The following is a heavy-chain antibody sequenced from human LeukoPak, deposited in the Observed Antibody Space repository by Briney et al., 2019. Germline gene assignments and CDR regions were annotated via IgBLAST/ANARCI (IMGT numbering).Heavy chain of an antibody. CDR2: IWYDGTNK. D-gene: IGHD1-26*01. Sequence: GRCLSPSWAPAAPSLTTSGIGCVSHAPSEWREWGAVIWYDGTNKSHADSVKGRFNLSRDTSTNTRYLQMNSLRAEDRAVYHCARDGSSARAPNWYCDLWGRGTGVSVSS. CDR3: ARDGSSARAPNWYCDL. V-gene: IGHV3-33*01. CDR1: APSLTTSG. J-gene: IGHJ2*01.